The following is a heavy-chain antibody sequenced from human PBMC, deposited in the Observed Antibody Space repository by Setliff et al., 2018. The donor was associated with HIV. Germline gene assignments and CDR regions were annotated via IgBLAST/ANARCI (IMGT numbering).Heavy chain of an antibody. J-gene: IGHJ6*03. CDR3: ARARRDSYDRGRRNHYYIDV. V-gene: IGHV1-2*02. Sequence: GASVKVSCKASGGTFSSYAVSWVRQAPGQGLEWMGWINPNSGGTNYAQKFQGRVTMTRDTSISTAYMELNNLKFEDTAVYYCARARRDSYDRGRRNHYYIDVWGKGTTVTVSS. D-gene: IGHD3-22*01. CDR1: GGTFSSYA. CDR2: INPNSGGT.